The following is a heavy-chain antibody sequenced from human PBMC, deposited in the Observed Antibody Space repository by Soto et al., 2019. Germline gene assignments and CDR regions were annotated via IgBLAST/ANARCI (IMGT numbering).Heavy chain of an antibody. J-gene: IGHJ6*02. Sequence: EVQLLESGGGLVQPGGSLRLSCEASGFTFSSYDMSWVRQAPGKGLEWVSGISATGASTYYADSVKGRFTISRDNSQNTLYLQRNSLRAGDTAVYYCAKMPMVRGADRYYYTGMDVWGQGTTVTVSS. D-gene: IGHD3-10*01. CDR3: AKMPMVRGADRYYYTGMDV. CDR2: ISATGAST. CDR1: GFTFSSYD. V-gene: IGHV3-23*01.